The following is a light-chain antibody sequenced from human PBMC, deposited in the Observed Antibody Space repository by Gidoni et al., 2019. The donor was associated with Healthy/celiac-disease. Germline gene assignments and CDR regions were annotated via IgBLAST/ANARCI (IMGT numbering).Light chain of an antibody. Sequence: EIVLTQSPGTLSLSPGERATPSCRASQSVSSSYLAWYQQKPGQAPRLLIYVASSRATGIPDRFSGSGSGTDFTLTISRLEPEDFAVYYCQQYGSSPQGFTFGPGTKVDIK. V-gene: IGKV3-20*01. CDR2: VAS. CDR1: QSVSSSY. CDR3: QQYGSSPQGFT. J-gene: IGKJ3*01.